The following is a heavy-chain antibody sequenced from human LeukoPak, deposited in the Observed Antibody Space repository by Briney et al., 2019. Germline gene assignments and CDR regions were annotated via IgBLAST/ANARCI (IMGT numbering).Heavy chain of an antibody. CDR1: GYTFTSYD. CDR2: MNPNSGNT. Sequence: ASVKVSCKASGYTFTSYDINWVRQATGQGPEWMGWMNPNSGNTGYAQKFQGRVTMTRNTSISTAYMELSSLRSEDTAVYYCARRGYSYGYDAFDIWGQGTMVTVSS. V-gene: IGHV1-8*01. CDR3: ARRGYSYGYDAFDI. J-gene: IGHJ3*02. D-gene: IGHD5-18*01.